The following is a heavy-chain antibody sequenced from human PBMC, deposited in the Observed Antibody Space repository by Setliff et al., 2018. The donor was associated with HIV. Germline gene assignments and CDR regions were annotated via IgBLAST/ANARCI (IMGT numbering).Heavy chain of an antibody. D-gene: IGHD2-15*01. CDR1: GGSISSSXXY. V-gene: IGHV4-39*07. J-gene: IGHJ5*02. CDR2: IYYSGST. CDR3: ARDLLDGTTVGGVVVTAPSWFDP. Sequence: PSETLSLTCTVSGGSISSSXXYWGWIRQPPGXGLEWIASIYYSGSTYYNPSLKSRVTISVDTSKNQFSLKLKSVTAADTAVYYCARDLLDGTTVGGVVVTAPSWFDPWGQGTQVTVSS.